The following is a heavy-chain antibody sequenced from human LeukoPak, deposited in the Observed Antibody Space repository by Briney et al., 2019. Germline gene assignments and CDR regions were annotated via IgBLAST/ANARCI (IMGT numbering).Heavy chain of an antibody. CDR2: IWYDGSNK. V-gene: IGHV3-33*01. CDR1: GFTFSSYG. CDR3: ARDNGYSSSRSDY. J-gene: IGHJ4*02. Sequence: GRSLRLSCAASGFTFSSYGMHWVRQAPGKGLEWVAVIWYDGSNKYYADSVKGRFTISRDNSKNTLYLQMNSLRAEDTAVYYCARDNGYSSSRSDYWGQGTLVTVSS. D-gene: IGHD6-13*01.